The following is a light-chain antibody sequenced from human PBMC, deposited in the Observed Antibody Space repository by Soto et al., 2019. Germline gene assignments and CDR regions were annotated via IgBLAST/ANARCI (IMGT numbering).Light chain of an antibody. CDR2: DAS. Sequence: EIVLTQSPATLSLSPGERTTLSCRASQSVSSYLAWYQQKPGQAPRLLIYDASNRATGIPARFSGSGSATDFTLTTSSLEPEDFEVYYCQQRSNWPPAFGQGTRLEIK. J-gene: IGKJ5*01. V-gene: IGKV3-11*01. CDR1: QSVSSY. CDR3: QQRSNWPPA.